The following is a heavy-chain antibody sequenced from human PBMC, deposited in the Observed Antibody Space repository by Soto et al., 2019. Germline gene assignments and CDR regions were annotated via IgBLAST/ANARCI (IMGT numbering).Heavy chain of an antibody. V-gene: IGHV4-31*03. CDR3: ARAPVQGGDIVVVPAAHPQADDAFDI. CDR1: GGSISSGGYY. J-gene: IGHJ3*02. Sequence: QVQLQESGPGLVKPSQTLSLTCTVSGGSISSGGYYWSWIRQHPGKGLEWIGYIYYSGSTYYNPSLKSRVTISVDTSKNQFSLKLSSVTAADTAVYYCARAPVQGGDIVVVPAAHPQADDAFDIWGQGTMVTVSS. D-gene: IGHD2-2*01. CDR2: IYYSGST.